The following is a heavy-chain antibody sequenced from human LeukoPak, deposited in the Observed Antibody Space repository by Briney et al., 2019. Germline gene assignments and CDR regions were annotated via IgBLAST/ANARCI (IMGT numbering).Heavy chain of an antibody. J-gene: IGHJ3*02. CDR3: ARQYCGGDCYPEPDAFDI. V-gene: IGHV5-51*01. CDR1: GYSFTSYW. Sequence: GESLKISCKGSGYSFTSYWIAWVRQMPGKGLDWMGIIYPGDSDTRYSPSFQGQVTISADKSINTAHLQWSSLKASDTAMYYCARQYCGGDCYPEPDAFDIWGQGTMVTVSS. CDR2: IYPGDSDT. D-gene: IGHD2-21*02.